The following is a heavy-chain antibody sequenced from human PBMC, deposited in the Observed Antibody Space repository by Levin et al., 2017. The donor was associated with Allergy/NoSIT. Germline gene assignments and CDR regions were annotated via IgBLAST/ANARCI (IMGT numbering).Heavy chain of an antibody. CDR2: IYSGGTT. CDR3: TRSRDCSTGACYRGVFDY. J-gene: IGHJ4*02. D-gene: IGHD2-2*01. V-gene: IGHV3-66*01. Sequence: GGSLRLSCEASGITVSSHYMSWVRQAPGRGLEWVSSIYSGGTTYYADSVRGRFTISRDNSRDNSKNTLYLQVNTRHAEYTAVYYCTRSRDCSTGACYRGVFDYWGPGIVVSVSS. CDR1: GITVSSHY.